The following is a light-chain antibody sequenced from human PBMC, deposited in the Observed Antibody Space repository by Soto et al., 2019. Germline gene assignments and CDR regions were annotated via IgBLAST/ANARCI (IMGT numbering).Light chain of an antibody. Sequence: DVVMTQSPLSLPVTPGEPASISCRSSQSLLYSNGYNYLDWYVQKPGQSPQLLIYLGSYRASGVPDRLSGSESGTDFTLKISRVEAEDVGVYYCMQALQTPFTFGPGTKVDIK. V-gene: IGKV2-28*01. CDR1: QSLLYSNGYNY. CDR3: MQALQTPFT. J-gene: IGKJ3*01. CDR2: LGS.